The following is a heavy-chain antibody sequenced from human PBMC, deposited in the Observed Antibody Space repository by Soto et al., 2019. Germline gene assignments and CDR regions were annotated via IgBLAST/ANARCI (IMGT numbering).Heavy chain of an antibody. Sequence: QVQLVESGGGVVQPGRSQRLSCAASGFTFSTYGIHWVRQAPGKGLEWVAVIWYAGSNKYYADSVKGRFTISRDNSKNTLYLQMNSLRAEDTAVYYCARGTVHFDYWGQGTLVTVSS. CDR3: ARGTVHFDY. V-gene: IGHV3-33*01. J-gene: IGHJ4*02. D-gene: IGHD4-17*01. CDR2: IWYAGSNK. CDR1: GFTFSTYG.